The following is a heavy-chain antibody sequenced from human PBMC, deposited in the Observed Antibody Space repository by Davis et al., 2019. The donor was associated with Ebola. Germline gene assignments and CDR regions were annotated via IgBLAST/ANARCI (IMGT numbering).Heavy chain of an antibody. CDR2: ISAYNGNT. Sequence: AASVKVSCKASGYTFTSYGISWVRQAPGQGLEWMGWISAYNGNTNYAQKLQGRVTMTTDTSTSTAYMELRSLRSDDTAVYYCARDYNFWSGYYYYYGMDVWGQGTTVIVSS. CDR1: GYTFTSYG. V-gene: IGHV1-18*01. D-gene: IGHD3-3*01. CDR3: ARDYNFWSGYYYYYGMDV. J-gene: IGHJ6*02.